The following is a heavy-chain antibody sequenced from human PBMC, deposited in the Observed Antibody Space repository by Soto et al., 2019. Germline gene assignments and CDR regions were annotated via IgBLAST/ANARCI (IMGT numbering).Heavy chain of an antibody. CDR1: GYTFTGYY. J-gene: IGHJ1*01. D-gene: IGHD3-22*01. V-gene: IGHV1-2*04. CDR2: INPNSGGT. CDR3: ARGPYYYDCSGYSFSEY. Sequence: ASVKVSCKASGYTFTGYYMHWVRQAPGQGLEWMGWINPNSGGTNYAQKFQGWVTMTRDTSISTAYMDLSRLRSDDTAVYYCARGPYYYDCSGYSFSEYWGHGTLVNVSA.